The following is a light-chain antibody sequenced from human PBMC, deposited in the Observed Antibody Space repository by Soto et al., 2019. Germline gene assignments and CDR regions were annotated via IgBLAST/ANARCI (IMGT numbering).Light chain of an antibody. CDR3: QQYNNWPRT. CDR2: GAS. V-gene: IGKV3-15*01. J-gene: IGKJ1*01. Sequence: EIVMTQSPATLSASPGERATLSCRASQSVSSNLAWYQQKPGQAPRLLIYGASTRATGIPARFSGSGSGTEFTLTISSLQPEDFAVYYCQQYNNWPRTFGQGTKVDIK. CDR1: QSVSSN.